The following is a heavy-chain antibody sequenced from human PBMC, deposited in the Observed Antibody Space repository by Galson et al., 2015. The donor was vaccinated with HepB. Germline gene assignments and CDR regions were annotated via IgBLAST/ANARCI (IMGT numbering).Heavy chain of an antibody. J-gene: IGHJ6*03. Sequence: SLRLSCAASGFTFSRYGMHWVRQAPGKGLEWVAVIWYDGSNKYYADSVKGRFTISRDNSKNTLYLQMNSLRAEDTAVYYCARDGDYDFWSGYSLTDYMDVWGKGTTVTVSS. CDR2: IWYDGSNK. V-gene: IGHV3-33*01. CDR3: ARDGDYDFWSGYSLTDYMDV. CDR1: GFTFSRYG. D-gene: IGHD3-3*01.